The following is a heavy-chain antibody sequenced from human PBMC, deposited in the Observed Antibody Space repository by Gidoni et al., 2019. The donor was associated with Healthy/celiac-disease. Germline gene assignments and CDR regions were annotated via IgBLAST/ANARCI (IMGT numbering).Heavy chain of an antibody. D-gene: IGHD3-10*01. CDR1: TFSSYG. V-gene: IGHV3-30*03. J-gene: IGHJ4*02. Sequence: TFSSYGMHWVRQAPAKGLECVAGISYEGSKKYYADSVKGRFTISRDNSKNTLYLQMNSLRAEDTAVYYWATTLRVRGVTPWPPIDYWGQGTLVTVSS. CDR2: ISYEGSKK. CDR3: ATTLRVRGVTPWPPIDY.